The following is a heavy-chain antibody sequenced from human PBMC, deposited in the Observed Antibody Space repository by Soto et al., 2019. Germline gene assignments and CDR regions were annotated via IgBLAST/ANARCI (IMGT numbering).Heavy chain of an antibody. CDR3: ARALNCRCGGSCYHLGPFDS. Sequence: SETLSLTCAVYGGSFSGYYWSWIRQPPGKGLEWIGEINHSGSTNYNPSLKSRVTISVDTSKNQFSLKLSSVTAADTAVYYCARALNCRCGGSCYHLGPFDSWGQGSLVIVSS. CDR2: INHSGST. D-gene: IGHD2-15*01. CDR1: GGSFSGYY. V-gene: IGHV4-34*01. J-gene: IGHJ5*01.